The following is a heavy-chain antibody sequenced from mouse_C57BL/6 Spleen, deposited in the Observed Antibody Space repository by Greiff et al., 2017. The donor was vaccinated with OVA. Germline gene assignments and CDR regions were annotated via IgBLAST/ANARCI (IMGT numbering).Heavy chain of an antibody. V-gene: IGHV1-47*01. CDR3: ARQGGYYGGYAMDY. Sequence: VQVVESGAELVKPGASVKMSCKASGYTFTTYPIEWMKQNHGKSLEWIGNFHPYNDDTKYNEKFKGKATLTVEKSSSTVYLELSRLTSDDSAVYYCARQGGYYGGYAMDYWGQGTSVTVSS. CDR2: FHPYNDDT. D-gene: IGHD2-3*01. CDR1: GYTFTTYP. J-gene: IGHJ4*01.